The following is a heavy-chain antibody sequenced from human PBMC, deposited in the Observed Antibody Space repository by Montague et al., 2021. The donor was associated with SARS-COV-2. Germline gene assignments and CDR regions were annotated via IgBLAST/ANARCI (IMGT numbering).Heavy chain of an antibody. CDR1: GGSITTTSHY. CDR2: IYYSGYT. D-gene: IGHD3-16*01. Sequence: SETLSLTCTVSGGSITTTSHYWGWIRQPPGKGLEWIGSIYYSGYTHYNPSLKTRLTPSVDTSTNQFSLKLSSVTAEDTAVYHCARLGPGPQGEESWGQGTVVIVSS. J-gene: IGHJ5*02. CDR3: ARLGPGPQGEES. V-gene: IGHV4-39*01.